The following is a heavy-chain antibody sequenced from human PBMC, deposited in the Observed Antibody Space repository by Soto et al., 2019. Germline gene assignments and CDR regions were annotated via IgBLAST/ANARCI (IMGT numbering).Heavy chain of an antibody. CDR2: ISAYNGNT. J-gene: IGHJ6*02. CDR3: AKLMRWLQFQTQGYYYYGMDV. CDR1: GYTFTSCG. D-gene: IGHD5-12*01. Sequence: ASVKVSCKASGYTFTSCGISWVRQAPGQWLEWMGWISAYNGNTNYAQKLQGRVTMTTDTSTSTAYMELRSLRSDDTAVYYCAKLMRWLQFQTQGYYYYGMDVWGQGTTVTVSS. V-gene: IGHV1-18*01.